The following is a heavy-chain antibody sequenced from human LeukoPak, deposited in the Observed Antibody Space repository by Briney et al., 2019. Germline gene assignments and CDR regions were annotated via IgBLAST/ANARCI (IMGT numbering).Heavy chain of an antibody. D-gene: IGHD6-13*01. CDR2: ISGSGDDT. J-gene: IGHJ4*02. V-gene: IGHV3-23*01. CDR1: GFSFSTYA. Sequence: GGSLRLSCAASGFSFSTYAMNWVRQAPGKGLEWVSAISGSGDDTYYADSAKGRFTISRDNAKYTLFLQVDSLSAEDTAVYYCAKDRIGAGGTYFDYWGQGTLVTVSS. CDR3: AKDRIGAGGTYFDY.